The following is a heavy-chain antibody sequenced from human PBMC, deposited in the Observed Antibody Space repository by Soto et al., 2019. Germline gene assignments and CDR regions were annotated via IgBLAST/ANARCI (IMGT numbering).Heavy chain of an antibody. CDR2: ITTGDAI. CDR3: ARMSYNPRQARTFDS. J-gene: IGHJ5*01. V-gene: IGHV3-48*03. Sequence: QTGGSLRLSCAASGFPLSNYEMNWIRQAPGEGLEWVSDITTGDAIYYADSVKGRFTISRDNAKNSLYLQMNSLRAEDTAVYYCARMSYNPRQARTFDSWGQGTLVTVSS. D-gene: IGHD1-20*01. CDR1: GFPLSNYE.